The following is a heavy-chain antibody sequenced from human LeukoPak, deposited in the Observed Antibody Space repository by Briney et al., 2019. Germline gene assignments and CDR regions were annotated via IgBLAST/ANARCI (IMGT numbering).Heavy chain of an antibody. CDR2: IYSDGNT. CDR3: ARTVYSSRWYDAFDI. D-gene: IGHD6-13*01. V-gene: IGHV3-53*01. CDR1: GFSVSSNF. J-gene: IGHJ3*02. Sequence: GGSLRLSCAASGFSVSSNFMSWVRQAPGKGLEWVSIIYSDGNTYYADSVEGRFTISRDNSKSTLYLQMNSLRADDTAVYYCARTVYSSRWYDAFDIWGQGTMVTVSS.